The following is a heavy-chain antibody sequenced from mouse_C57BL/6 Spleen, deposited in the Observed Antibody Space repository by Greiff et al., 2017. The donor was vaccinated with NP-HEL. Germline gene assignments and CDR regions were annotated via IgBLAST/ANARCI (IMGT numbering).Heavy chain of an antibody. Sequence: EVNVVESGGGLVKPGGSLKLSCAASGFTFSDYGMHWVRQAPEKGLEWVAYISSGSSTIYYADTVKGRFTISRDNAKNTLFLQMTSLRSEDTAMYYCASIYYGKDYAMDYWGQGTSVTVSS. CDR2: ISSGSSTI. V-gene: IGHV5-17*01. CDR1: GFTFSDYG. J-gene: IGHJ4*01. D-gene: IGHD2-1*01. CDR3: ASIYYGKDYAMDY.